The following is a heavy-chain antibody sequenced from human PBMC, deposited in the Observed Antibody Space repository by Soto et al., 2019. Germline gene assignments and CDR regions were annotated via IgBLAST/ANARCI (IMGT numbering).Heavy chain of an antibody. D-gene: IGHD2-21*02. J-gene: IGHJ6*02. CDR2: IYYSGST. CDR3: VRVCSGDCHSGMDV. V-gene: IGHV4-31*03. Sequence: QVQLQESGPGLVKPSQTLSLTCTVSGGSISSGGYYWSWIRQHPGKALEWIGYIYYSGSTYYNPSIKSRATISVDTSKYQFSLKLSSVTAADTAVYYCVRVCSGDCHSGMDVWGQGTTVTVSS. CDR1: GGSISSGGYY.